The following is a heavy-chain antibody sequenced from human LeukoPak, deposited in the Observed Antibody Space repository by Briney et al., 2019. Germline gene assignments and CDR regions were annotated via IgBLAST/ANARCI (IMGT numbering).Heavy chain of an antibody. CDR3: AKDRPNYYDSSGLDY. D-gene: IGHD3-22*01. CDR1: GFTFSGYW. CDR2: ISYDGSNK. Sequence: GGSLRLSCTGSGFTFSGYWMHWVRQAPGKGLEWVAVISYDGSNKYYADSVKGRFTISRDNSKNTLYLQMNSLRAEDTAVYYCAKDRPNYYDSSGLDYWGQGTLVTVSS. V-gene: IGHV3-30*18. J-gene: IGHJ4*02.